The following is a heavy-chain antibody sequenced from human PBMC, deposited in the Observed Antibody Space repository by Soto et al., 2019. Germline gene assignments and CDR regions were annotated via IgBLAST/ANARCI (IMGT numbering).Heavy chain of an antibody. CDR3: ACPPGGCSGGSCHDYYCGMDV. D-gene: IGHD2-15*01. CDR2: INPIFGTA. CDR1: GGTFTSYD. V-gene: IGHV1-69*12. Sequence: QVQLVQSGAEVKKPGASVKVSCKASGGTFTSYDISWVRQAPGQGLEWMGGINPIFGTASYAQKFQGRVTITEKESASTAYMELSSMRSAYTAVYCCACPPGGCSGGSCHDYYCGMDVWGQGTLVTVSS. J-gene: IGHJ6*02.